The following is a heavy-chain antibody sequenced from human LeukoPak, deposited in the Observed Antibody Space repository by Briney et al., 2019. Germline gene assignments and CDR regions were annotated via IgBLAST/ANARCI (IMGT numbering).Heavy chain of an antibody. J-gene: IGHJ4*02. D-gene: IGHD4-23*01. CDR1: GAPNSNYH. Sequence: WDPLSLTCTLSGAPNSNYHWSWIRQPPGKGLEWIGYIYYSESPNYNPSLKSRVTMSVDMSKNQFSLKLTSVTAADTAVYYCARHDYGRNSPRAYFDHWGQGTLVTVSS. V-gene: IGHV4-59*07. CDR3: ARHDYGRNSPRAYFDH. CDR2: IYYSESP.